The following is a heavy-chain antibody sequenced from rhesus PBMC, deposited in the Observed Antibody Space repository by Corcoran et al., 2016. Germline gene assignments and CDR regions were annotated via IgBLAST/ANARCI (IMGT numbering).Heavy chain of an antibody. D-gene: IGHD6-25*01. V-gene: IGHV4-65*01. CDR2: ISGSSGST. CDR1: GGSVSSSNW. Sequence: QVQLQESGPGLVKPSETLSLTCAVSGGSVSSSNWWSWIRQPPGKGLEWIGYISGSSGSTHYNPSLNSRVTSSTDTSKNQFSLKLSAVTAADTGIYYCSRVPGYSGSCPRFDYWGQGVLVTVSS. J-gene: IGHJ4*01. CDR3: SRVPGYSGSCPRFDY.